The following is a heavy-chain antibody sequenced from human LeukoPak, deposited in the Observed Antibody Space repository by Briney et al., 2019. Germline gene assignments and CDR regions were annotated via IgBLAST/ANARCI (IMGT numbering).Heavy chain of an antibody. V-gene: IGHV3-30*18. CDR3: AKDIYSSTLNWFDS. CDR1: GFTFSSYG. J-gene: IGHJ5*01. Sequence: GGSLRLSCSASGFTFSSYGMHWDRQAPGKGLEWVALISYDGSNKYYTDSVKGRFTISRDNSKNTLYLQMNSLRAEDTAVYYCAKDIYSSTLNWFDSWGQGTLVTVSS. D-gene: IGHD2-2*01. CDR2: ISYDGSNK.